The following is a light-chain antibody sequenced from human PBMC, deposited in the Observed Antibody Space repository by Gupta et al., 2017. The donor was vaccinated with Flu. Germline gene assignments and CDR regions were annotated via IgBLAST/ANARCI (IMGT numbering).Light chain of an antibody. CDR3: QQDGSLPLT. V-gene: IGKV3-20*01. CDR2: GAS. Sequence: EIVLTQSPGTLSLSPGERATLSCRASQSVSSSYLAWYQQKPGQAPRLLIYGASSRATGIPDRFSGSGSGTDFTLTISRLEPEDVAVYYCQQDGSLPLTFGQGTKVDIK. CDR1: QSVSSSY. J-gene: IGKJ2*01.